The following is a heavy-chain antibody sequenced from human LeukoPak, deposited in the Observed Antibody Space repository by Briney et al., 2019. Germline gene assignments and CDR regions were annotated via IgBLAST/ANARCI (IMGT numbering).Heavy chain of an antibody. J-gene: IGHJ3*02. CDR2: LSGSGAYT. Sequence: GGSLRLSCAASGFASKNYAMRWVRPAPGRGLEWVSGLSGSGAYTYYACSVKVRFTISRDNYKNTLYLQMNSLRAEDTAVYYCAKADGNNYGRSAFDIWGQGTLVTVSS. V-gene: IGHV3-23*01. CDR1: GFASKNYA. CDR3: AKADGNNYGRSAFDI. D-gene: IGHD5-18*01.